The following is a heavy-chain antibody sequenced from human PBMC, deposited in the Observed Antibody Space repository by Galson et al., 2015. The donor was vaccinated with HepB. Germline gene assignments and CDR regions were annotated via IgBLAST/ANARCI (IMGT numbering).Heavy chain of an antibody. J-gene: IGHJ4*02. CDR2: IYYSGST. CDR3: ARVGWVTSSFDY. CDR1: GGSISSSSYY. Sequence: SETLSLTCTVSGGSISSSSYYWGWLRQPPGKGLEWIGSIYYSGSTYYNPSPKSRVPIAVATSKNQFSLKLSSVTAADTAVYYWARVGWVTSSFDYWGQGTLVTVSS. D-gene: IGHD2-21*02. V-gene: IGHV4-39*01.